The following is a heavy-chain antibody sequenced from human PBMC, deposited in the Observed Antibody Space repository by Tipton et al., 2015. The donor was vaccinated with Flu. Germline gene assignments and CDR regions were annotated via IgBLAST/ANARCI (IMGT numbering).Heavy chain of an antibody. J-gene: IGHJ3*02. CDR2: MLYSGST. CDR3: ARDSSAPRGGGHAFDI. Sequence: TLSLTCIVSGGSISSFYWSWIRRPPGKGVEWIAYMLYSGSTNYNPSLKSRVTMSVDTSKNQFSLKLDSVTAADTAIYYCARDSSAPRGGGHAFDIWGQGTMVTVSS. V-gene: IGHV4-59*01. D-gene: IGHD2-15*01. CDR1: GGSISSFY.